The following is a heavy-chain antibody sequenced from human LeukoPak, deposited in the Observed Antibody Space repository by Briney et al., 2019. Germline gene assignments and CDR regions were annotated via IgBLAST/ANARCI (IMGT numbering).Heavy chain of an antibody. D-gene: IGHD3-22*01. Sequence: PGGSLRLSCAASGFTVSSNYMNWGRQAPGKGLEWVSIIYSGGSTYYAASVKGRFTISRDNSKNTLYLQMNSLTAEHTAVYYCARWDSSGYHKYYFDYWGQGTLVTVSS. J-gene: IGHJ4*02. CDR3: ARWDSSGYHKYYFDY. CDR1: GFTVSSNY. V-gene: IGHV3-53*01. CDR2: IYSGGST.